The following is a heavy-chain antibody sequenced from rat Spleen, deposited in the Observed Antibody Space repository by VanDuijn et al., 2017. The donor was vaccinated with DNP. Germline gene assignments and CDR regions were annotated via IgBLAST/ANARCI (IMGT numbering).Heavy chain of an antibody. Sequence: QVQLKESGPGLVQPSQTLSLTCTVSGFSLINYGIVWVRQPPGKGLEWIGAIWSGGSTDYNSALKSRLSISRDTSKSQVFLKMNSLQTEDTATYYCASTLVNYGTYGYYAMDAWGQGTSVTVSS. J-gene: IGHJ4*01. CDR3: ASTLVNYGTYGYYAMDA. D-gene: IGHD1-3*01. CDR1: GFSLINYG. CDR2: IWSGGST. V-gene: IGHV2-4*01.